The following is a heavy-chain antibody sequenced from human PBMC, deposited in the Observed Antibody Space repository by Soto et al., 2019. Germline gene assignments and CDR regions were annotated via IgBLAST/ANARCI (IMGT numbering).Heavy chain of an antibody. D-gene: IGHD5-12*01. CDR3: AKGDNLGPKTGYAFDH. J-gene: IGHJ4*02. CDR2: TYSRSKWYN. CDR1: GESVSSNTTS. V-gene: IGHV6-1*01. Sequence: PSQTLSLPCAISGESVSSNTTSWNWVRQSPARGLEWLGRTYSRSKWYNDYAVSVKSRIIINPDTSKNQFSLQLNSVTPEDTAVYYCAKGDNLGPKTGYAFDHWGQGILVTVSS.